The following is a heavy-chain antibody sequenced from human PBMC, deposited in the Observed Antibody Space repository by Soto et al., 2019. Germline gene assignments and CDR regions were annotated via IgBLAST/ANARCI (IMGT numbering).Heavy chain of an antibody. V-gene: IGHV3-33*01. Sequence: QVQLVESGGGVVQPGRSLRLSCAASGFTFSSYGMHWVRQAPGKGLEWVAGIWYDGSNKYYADSVKGRFTISRDNSKNTLYLQMNSLRAEGTAVYYCARGGDIVATILYGMDVWGQGTTVSVSS. CDR3: ARGGDIVATILYGMDV. J-gene: IGHJ6*02. D-gene: IGHD5-12*01. CDR1: GFTFSSYG. CDR2: IWYDGSNK.